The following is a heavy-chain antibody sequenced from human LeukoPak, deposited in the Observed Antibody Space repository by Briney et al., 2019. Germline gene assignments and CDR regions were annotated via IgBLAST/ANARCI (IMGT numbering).Heavy chain of an antibody. J-gene: IGHJ4*02. CDR2: ISSGGHI. Sequence: GGSLRLSCAASGFMVSNNYMSWVRQAPGKGLEWVSTISSGGHIYYEDSVKGRFTISRDNAKNSLYLQMNSLRAEDTAVYYCARDQDGGKYYYESSGYSHWGQGILVTVSS. D-gene: IGHD3-22*01. CDR1: GFMVSNNY. CDR3: ARDQDGGKYYYESSGYSH. V-gene: IGHV3-69-1*01.